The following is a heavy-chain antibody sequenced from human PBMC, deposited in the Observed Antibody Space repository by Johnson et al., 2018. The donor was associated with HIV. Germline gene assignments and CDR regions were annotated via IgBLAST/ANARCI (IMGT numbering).Heavy chain of an antibody. Sequence: VQLVESGGGLVKPGGSLRLSCAASGFTFSDYYMSWIRQAPGKGLEWVSYISSSGNTIYYADSVKGRFTISRDTSKNTLYFQMNGLRAEDTAVYYCAKQNRGAFDIWGQGTMVTVSS. J-gene: IGHJ3*02. V-gene: IGHV3-11*01. CDR1: GFTFSDYY. CDR2: ISSSGNTI. CDR3: AKQNRGAFDI. D-gene: IGHD1/OR15-1a*01.